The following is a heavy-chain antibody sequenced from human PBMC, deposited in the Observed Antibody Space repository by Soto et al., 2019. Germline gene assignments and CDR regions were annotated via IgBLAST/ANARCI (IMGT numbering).Heavy chain of an antibody. Sequence: GGSLRLCCAASGFTFSSYWMSWVRQAPGKGLEWVANIKRDGSEKYYVDSVKGRFTISRDNAKNSLYLQMNSLRAEDTAVYYCARLIAAAGTSFRYYYYGMDGWGQGTTVTVSS. J-gene: IGHJ6*02. CDR1: GFTFSSYW. CDR2: IKRDGSEK. V-gene: IGHV3-7*01. CDR3: ARLIAAAGTSFRYYYYGMDG. D-gene: IGHD6-13*01.